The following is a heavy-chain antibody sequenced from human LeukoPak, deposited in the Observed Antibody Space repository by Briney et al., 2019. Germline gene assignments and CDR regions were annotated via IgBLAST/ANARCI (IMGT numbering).Heavy chain of an antibody. V-gene: IGHV4-59*01. CDR3: ARVEVGAANRQWYGMDV. CDR1: GDSIRSYY. CDR2: VDYRGNT. Sequence: SETLSLTCTISGDSIRSYYRSWIRQPPGKGLQWIGYVDYRGNTNYNPALKSRVTISIDTSKSLFSLKLNSVTAADTAVYYCARVEVGAANRQWYGMDVWGQGTTVTVSS. D-gene: IGHD2-15*01. J-gene: IGHJ6*02.